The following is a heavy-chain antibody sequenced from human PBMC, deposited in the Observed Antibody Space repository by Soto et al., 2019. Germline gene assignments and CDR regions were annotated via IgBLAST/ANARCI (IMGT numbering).Heavy chain of an antibody. CDR2: INPNSGGT. V-gene: IGHV1-2*02. D-gene: IGHD2-15*01. Sequence: ASVKVSCKASGYTFTGYYMHWVRQAPGQGLEWMGWINPNSGGTNYAQKFQGRVTMTRDTSISTAYMELSRLRSDDTAVYYCARGYCSGGSCYSPDYYFDYWGQGTLVTVSS. CDR1: GYTFTGYY. CDR3: ARGYCSGGSCYSPDYYFDY. J-gene: IGHJ4*02.